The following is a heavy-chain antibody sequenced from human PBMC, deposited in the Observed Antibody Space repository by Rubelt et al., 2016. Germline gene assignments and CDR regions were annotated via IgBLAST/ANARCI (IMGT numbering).Heavy chain of an antibody. D-gene: IGHD3-16*01. J-gene: IGHJ6*02. CDR2: IHPNSGGT. CDR1: GYTFTGYY. V-gene: IGHV1-2*06. Sequence: QVQLVQSGAEVKKPGASVKVSCKASGYTFTGYYMHWVRQAPGQGLEWMGRIHPNSGGTNDARKCQGRGTMTRDTSISTAYMELSRLGSDDTAVYYCAREGDYYYGMDVWGQGTTVTVSS. CDR3: AREGDYYYGMDV.